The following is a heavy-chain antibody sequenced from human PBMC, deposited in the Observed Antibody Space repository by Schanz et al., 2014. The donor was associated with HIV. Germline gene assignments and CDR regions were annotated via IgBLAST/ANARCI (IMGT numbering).Heavy chain of an antibody. Sequence: QVQLVQSGPEVAQPGASVKVSCKASGYTFSRSAISWVRQAPGQGLEWMGWINPNSGGTNYAQKFQGRVTMTRNTSISTAYMELSSLRSEDTAVYYCAREVDIVVVPAAIVGWFDPWGQGTLVTVSS. CDR3: AREVDIVVVPAAIVGWFDP. CDR2: INPNSGGT. CDR1: GYTFSRSA. D-gene: IGHD2-2*03. V-gene: IGHV1-8*01. J-gene: IGHJ5*02.